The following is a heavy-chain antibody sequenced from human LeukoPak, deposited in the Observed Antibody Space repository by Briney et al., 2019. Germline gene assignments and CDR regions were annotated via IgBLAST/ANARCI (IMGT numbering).Heavy chain of an antibody. CDR1: GYTFTGYY. CDR3: ARPYSGSYPYFDY. V-gene: IGHV1-2*02. Sequence: ASVKVSCKASGYTFTGYYMHWVRQAPGQGLEWMGWINPNSGGTNYAQDFHGRVTMTRDTSISTAYMELSRLRSDDTAVYYCARPYSGSYPYFDYWGQGTLVTVSS. D-gene: IGHD1-26*01. CDR2: INPNSGGT. J-gene: IGHJ4*02.